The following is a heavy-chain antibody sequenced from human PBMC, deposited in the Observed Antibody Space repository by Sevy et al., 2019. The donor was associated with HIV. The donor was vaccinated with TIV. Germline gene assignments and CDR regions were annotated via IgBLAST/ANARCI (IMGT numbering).Heavy chain of an antibody. D-gene: IGHD3-3*01. CDR3: ARDTRKLRFLELAY. CDR1: GFTFSSYA. CDR2: ISYDGSNK. J-gene: IGHJ4*02. V-gene: IGHV3-30-3*01. Sequence: GGSLRLSCAASGFTFSSYAMHWVRQAPGKGLEWVAVISYDGSNKYYADSVKGRFTISRDNSKNTLYLQMNSLRAEDTAVYYCARDTRKLRFLELAYWGQGTLGTVSS.